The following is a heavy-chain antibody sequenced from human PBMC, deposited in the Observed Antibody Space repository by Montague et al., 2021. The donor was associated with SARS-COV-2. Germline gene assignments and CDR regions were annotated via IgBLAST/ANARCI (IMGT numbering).Heavy chain of an antibody. CDR3: ARTSKLRESSSGNYYYHAVDV. V-gene: IGHV4-39*02. D-gene: IGHD3-16*01. CDR1: GGSISSSTYY. J-gene: IGHJ6*02. Sequence: SETLSLTCNVSGGSISSSTYYWGWIRQPPGKGLEWIGNLYNGGTTYYSPSLKSRVTISVDTSKNHFSLNMASVTAADTAVYYCARTSKLRESSSGNYYYHAVDVWGQGTTVTVSS. CDR2: LYNGGTT.